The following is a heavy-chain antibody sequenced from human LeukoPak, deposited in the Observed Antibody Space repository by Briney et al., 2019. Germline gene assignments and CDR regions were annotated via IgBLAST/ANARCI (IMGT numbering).Heavy chain of an antibody. Sequence: SETLSLTCAVYGGSFSGYYWSWIRQPPGKGRVWIGEINHSGSTNYNPSLKSRVTISVDTSKNQFSLKLSSVTAADTAVYYCARVRYNWNVIYYFDYWGQGPLVTVSS. CDR1: GGSFSGYY. V-gene: IGHV4-34*01. J-gene: IGHJ4*02. CDR3: ARVRYNWNVIYYFDY. D-gene: IGHD1-20*01. CDR2: INHSGST.